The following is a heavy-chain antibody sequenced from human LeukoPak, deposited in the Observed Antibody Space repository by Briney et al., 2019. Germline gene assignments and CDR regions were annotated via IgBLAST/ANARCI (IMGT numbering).Heavy chain of an antibody. D-gene: IGHD1/OR15-1a*01. J-gene: IGHJ3*02. Sequence: GGSLRLSCAASGFSFSNYWMSWVRQAPGKGLEWVANIKEDGSEKFYVDSVRGRFTISRDNAENSLYLQMNSLRAEDTAVYYCARSGGNNYHWALDIWGQGTMVTVSS. V-gene: IGHV3-7*01. CDR3: ARSGGNNYHWALDI. CDR1: GFSFSNYW. CDR2: IKEDGSEK.